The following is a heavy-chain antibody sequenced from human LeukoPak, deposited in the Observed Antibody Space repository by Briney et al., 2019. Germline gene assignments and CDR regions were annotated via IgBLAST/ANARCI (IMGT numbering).Heavy chain of an antibody. D-gene: IGHD6-19*01. J-gene: IGHJ4*02. CDR3: ARSLGSGWIHLVEY. CDR2: VSYDGGAK. Sequence: PGRSLRLSRAASGFTFNTYALHWVRQAPGKGLEWVAVVSYDGGAKYYADSVKGRFTISRDNSKNTVDLQMYSLRAEDSAAYYCARSLGSGWIHLVEYWGQGTLVTVS. CDR1: GFTFNTYA. V-gene: IGHV3-30*03.